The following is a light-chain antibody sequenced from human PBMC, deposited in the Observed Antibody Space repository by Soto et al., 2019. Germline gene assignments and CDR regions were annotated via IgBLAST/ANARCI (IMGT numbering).Light chain of an antibody. CDR3: QQYNSYLYT. CDR1: HSINDW. V-gene: IGKV1-5*01. CDR2: DAS. J-gene: IGKJ2*01. Sequence: DNPLTQSPSSLSASVGDRVTVTGRARHSINDWLAWYQQKPGKAPKLLIYDASSLESGVPSRFSGGGSGTEFTLTISSLQPDDFATYYCQQYNSYLYTFGQGTKVDIK.